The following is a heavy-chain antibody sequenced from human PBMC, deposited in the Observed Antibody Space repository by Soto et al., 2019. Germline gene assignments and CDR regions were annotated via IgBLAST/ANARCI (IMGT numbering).Heavy chain of an antibody. J-gene: IGHJ4*02. CDR1: GFTFSSYG. CDR2: IWYDGSNK. CDR3: AREGAGCSSNSCYVTPDY. V-gene: IGHV3-33*01. D-gene: IGHD2-2*01. Sequence: QVQLVESGGGVVQPGRSLRLSCAASGFTFSSYGMHWVRQAPGKGLEWVAVIWYDGSNKYYADSVKGRFTISRDNSKNTLYLQMNSLRAEDTAVYYCAREGAGCSSNSCYVTPDYWGQGTLVTVSS.